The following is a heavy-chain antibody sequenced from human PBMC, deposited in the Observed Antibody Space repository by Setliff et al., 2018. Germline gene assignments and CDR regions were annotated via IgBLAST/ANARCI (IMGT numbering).Heavy chain of an antibody. J-gene: IGHJ4*02. D-gene: IGHD2-21*01. V-gene: IGHV4-39*07. Sequence: SETLSLTGTVSGCSISSSSYDWGWIRQPPGKGLEWIGSIFSSGSTYYNPSLKSRCTISRDKAKNSVYLEMNSLSAEDTAVYYCARLVMRRIIDFIDFWGQGTLVTVSS. CDR2: IFSSGST. CDR1: GCSISSSSYD. CDR3: ARLVMRRIIDFIDF.